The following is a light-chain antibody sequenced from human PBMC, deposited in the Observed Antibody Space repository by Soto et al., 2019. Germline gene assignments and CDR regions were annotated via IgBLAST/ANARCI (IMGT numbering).Light chain of an antibody. CDR1: QNINNNY. J-gene: IGKJ5*01. CDR2: DAS. Sequence: VLTQSPGTLSLSPGGSATLSCRASQNINNNYLVWYQHKPGQAPRLLMYDASLRATGVPDRFSGSGSGTDFTLTITRLEPDDSAVYYCQQHGISHITFGQGTRLEI. CDR3: QQHGISHIT. V-gene: IGKV3-20*01.